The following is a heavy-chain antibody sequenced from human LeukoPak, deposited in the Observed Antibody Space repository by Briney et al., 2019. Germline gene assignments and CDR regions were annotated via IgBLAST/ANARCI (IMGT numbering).Heavy chain of an antibody. Sequence: SETLSLTCAVYGGSFSGYYWSWIRQPPGKGLERIGEINHSGSTNYNPSLKSRVTISVDTSKNQFSLKLSSVTAADTAVYYCARSNYYDSSDPFYYFDYWGQGTLVTVSS. CDR1: GGSFSGYY. D-gene: IGHD3-22*01. CDR2: INHSGST. V-gene: IGHV4-34*01. J-gene: IGHJ4*02. CDR3: ARSNYYDSSDPFYYFDY.